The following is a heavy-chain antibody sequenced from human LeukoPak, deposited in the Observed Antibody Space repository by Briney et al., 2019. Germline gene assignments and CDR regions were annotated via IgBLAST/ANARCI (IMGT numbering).Heavy chain of an antibody. D-gene: IGHD3-9*01. CDR2: MNPNNGNT. CDR3: ARDRPYYDILTGSPVDY. Sequence: ASVKVSCKASGYTFTSYDINWVRQATGQGLEWMGWMNPNNGNTNYAQKLQGRVTMTTDTSTSTAYMELRSLRSDDTAVYYCARDRPYYDILTGSPVDYWGQGTLVTVSS. V-gene: IGHV1-18*01. J-gene: IGHJ4*02. CDR1: GYTFTSYD.